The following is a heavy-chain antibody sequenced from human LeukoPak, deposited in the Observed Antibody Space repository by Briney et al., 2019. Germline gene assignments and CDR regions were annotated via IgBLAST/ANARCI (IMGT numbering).Heavy chain of an antibody. CDR3: ASPRAVAGPYHYYGMDV. Sequence: GESLKISCKGSGYSFTSYWIGWVRQMPGKGLEWMGIIYPGDSDTRYSPSFQGQVTISADKSISTAYLQWSSLKASDTAMYYCASPRAVAGPYHYYGMDVWGQGTTVTVSS. V-gene: IGHV5-51*01. J-gene: IGHJ6*02. CDR1: GYSFTSYW. CDR2: IYPGDSDT. D-gene: IGHD6-19*01.